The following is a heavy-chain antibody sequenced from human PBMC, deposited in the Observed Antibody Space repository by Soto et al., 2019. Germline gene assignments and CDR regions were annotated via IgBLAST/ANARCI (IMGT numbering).Heavy chain of an antibody. J-gene: IGHJ4*01. CDR1: GGSISGSNYY. D-gene: IGHD3-22*01. V-gene: IGHV4-39*01. CDR2: IFYSGST. CDR3: ARRSDSALDY. Sequence: PSXTLSLTCTVSGGSISGSNYYWGLIRQPPGKGLEWIGTIFYSGSTNYNPSLKSRVTMSVDTSKNQFSLKLNSVSAADTAIYYCARRSDSALDYWGQGTLVTVSS.